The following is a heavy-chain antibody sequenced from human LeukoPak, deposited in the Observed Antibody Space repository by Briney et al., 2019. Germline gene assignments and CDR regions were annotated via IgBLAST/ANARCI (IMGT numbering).Heavy chain of an antibody. D-gene: IGHD1-26*01. J-gene: IGHJ4*02. CDR3: AKDHPSLYGSGSYPTYYFDY. CDR2: ISSSGSTI. V-gene: IGHV3-11*01. CDR1: GFTFSDYY. Sequence: PGGSLRLSCAASGFTFSDYYMSWIRQAPGKGLEWVSYISSSGSTIYYADSVKGRFTISRDNAKNSLYLQMNSLRAEDTAVYYCAKDHPSLYGSGSYPTYYFDYWGQGTLVTVSS.